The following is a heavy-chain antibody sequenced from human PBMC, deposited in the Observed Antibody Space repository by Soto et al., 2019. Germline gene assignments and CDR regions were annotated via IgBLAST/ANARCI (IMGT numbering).Heavy chain of an antibody. CDR1: GFTFSSYA. V-gene: IGHV3-23*01. CDR2: ISGSGGST. CDR3: AKDSSGYDPLIIDY. D-gene: IGHD5-12*01. Sequence: AGSGFTFSSYAMSWVRQAPGKGLEWVSAISGSGGSTYYADSVKGRFTISRDNSKNTLYLQMNSLRAEDTAVYYCAKDSSGYDPLIIDYWGQGTLVTVSS. J-gene: IGHJ4*02.